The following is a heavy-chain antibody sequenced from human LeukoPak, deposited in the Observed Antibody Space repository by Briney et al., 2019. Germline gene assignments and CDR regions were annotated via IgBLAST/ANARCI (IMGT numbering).Heavy chain of an antibody. D-gene: IGHD3-22*01. V-gene: IGHV1-46*01. CDR1: GYTFTSYY. Sequence: ASVKVSCKASGYTFTSYYMHWVRQAPGQGLEWMGIINPSGGSTSYAQKFQGRVTMTRDTSTSTVYMELSSLRSEDTAVYYCAAGAEPRDYYDSSSYLDYWGQGTLVTVSS. J-gene: IGHJ4*02. CDR3: AAGAEPRDYYDSSSYLDY. CDR2: INPSGGST.